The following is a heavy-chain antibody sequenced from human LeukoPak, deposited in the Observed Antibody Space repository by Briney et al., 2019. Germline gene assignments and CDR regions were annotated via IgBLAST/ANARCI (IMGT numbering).Heavy chain of an antibody. CDR2: IYYSGST. V-gene: IGHV4-59*08. Sequence: SETLSLTCTVSGGSISSYYWSWIRQPPGKGLEWIGYIYYSGSTNYNPSLKSRVTISVDTSKNQFSLKLSSVTAADTAVYYCARHHEYSSSSSLYWGQGTLVTVSS. D-gene: IGHD6-6*01. CDR3: ARHHEYSSSSSLY. J-gene: IGHJ4*02. CDR1: GGSISSYY.